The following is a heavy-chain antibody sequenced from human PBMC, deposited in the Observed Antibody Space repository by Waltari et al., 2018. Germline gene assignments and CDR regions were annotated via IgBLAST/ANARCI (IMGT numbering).Heavy chain of an antibody. CDR3: ARGRVPEYCSGGSCYHFDY. J-gene: IGHJ4*02. Sequence: QVQLEQSGAEVRKPGASVRVSCKASGYTFTSDINWVRPATGQGLEWMGWMNPKSGNTEYAQRFQGRVTMTRDTSINTAYMDLSSLRSEDTAVYFCARGRVPEYCSGGSCYHFDYWGRGTLVTVSS. CDR1: GYTFTSD. V-gene: IGHV1-8*01. D-gene: IGHD2-15*01. CDR2: MNPKSGNT.